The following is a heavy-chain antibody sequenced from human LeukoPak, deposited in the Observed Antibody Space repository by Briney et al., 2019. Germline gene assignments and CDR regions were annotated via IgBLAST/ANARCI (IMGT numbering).Heavy chain of an antibody. V-gene: IGHV3-7*01. CDR2: IKDDGRDK. CDR3: ARDLLGSDY. D-gene: IGHD2-8*02. CDR1: GFTFSSSW. Sequence: GGSLRLSCAASGFTFSSSWMTWVRQAPGKGLEWVASIKDDGRDKYYVDSVKDRFTISRDNAKNSAFLQMNSLRAEDTAVYYCARDLLGSDYWGQGTLVTVSS. J-gene: IGHJ4*02.